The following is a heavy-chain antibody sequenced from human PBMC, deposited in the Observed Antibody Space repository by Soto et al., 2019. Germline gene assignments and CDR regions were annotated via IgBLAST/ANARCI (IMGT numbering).Heavy chain of an antibody. Sequence: QVQLVQSGAEVQKPGSSVKVSCKASGGTFSSYAISWVRQAPGQGLEWMGGIIPIFGTANYAQKFQGRVTITADESTSTAYMELSSLRSEDTAVYYCARDRSGYYDILTGYYSSFDYWGQGTLVTVSS. CDR3: ARDRSGYYDILTGYYSSFDY. V-gene: IGHV1-69*01. CDR2: IIPIFGTA. CDR1: GGTFSSYA. D-gene: IGHD3-9*01. J-gene: IGHJ4*02.